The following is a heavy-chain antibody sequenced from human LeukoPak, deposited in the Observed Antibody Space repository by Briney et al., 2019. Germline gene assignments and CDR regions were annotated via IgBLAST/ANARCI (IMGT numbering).Heavy chain of an antibody. V-gene: IGHV3-23*01. CDR1: GFTFSSYA. D-gene: IGHD4-11*01. J-gene: IGHJ5*02. CDR3: AKGLQGYSSSWFDP. CDR2: ISGSGGST. Sequence: GGSLRLSCAASGFTFSSYAMSWVRQAPGKGLEWVSGISGSGGSTYYADSVKGRFTISRDNSKNTLYPQMNSLRAEDTAVYYCAKGLQGYSSSWFDPWGQGTLVTVSS.